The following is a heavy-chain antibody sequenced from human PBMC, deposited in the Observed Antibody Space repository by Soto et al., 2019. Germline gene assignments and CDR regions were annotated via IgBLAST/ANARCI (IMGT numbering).Heavy chain of an antibody. D-gene: IGHD3-3*01. Sequence: GASVKVSCKASGYTFTSYYMHWVRQAPGQGLEWMGIIKPSGGSTSYAQKFQGGVTMTRDTATSTVYMELSSLRSEDTAVYYCARDPVPYNCWSGYPSGYFDYWGQGTLVTVSS. CDR2: IKPSGGST. J-gene: IGHJ4*02. V-gene: IGHV1-46*01. CDR3: ARDPVPYNCWSGYPSGYFDY. CDR1: GYTFTSYY.